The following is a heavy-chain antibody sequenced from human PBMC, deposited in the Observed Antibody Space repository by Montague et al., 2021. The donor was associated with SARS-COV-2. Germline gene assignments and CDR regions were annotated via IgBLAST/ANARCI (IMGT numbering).Heavy chain of an antibody. CDR3: ARDIECSF. Sequence: SLRLSCAASGFTFRDSAMNLVRQAPGKGLEWVSLISYNGGSTYYADSVKGRFTISRDNSNNTLYLQMNSLRAEDTAIYYCARDIECSFWGQGTLVTVSS. J-gene: IGHJ4*02. CDR1: GFTFRDSA. D-gene: IGHD2-15*01. CDR2: ISYNGGST. V-gene: IGHV3-23*01.